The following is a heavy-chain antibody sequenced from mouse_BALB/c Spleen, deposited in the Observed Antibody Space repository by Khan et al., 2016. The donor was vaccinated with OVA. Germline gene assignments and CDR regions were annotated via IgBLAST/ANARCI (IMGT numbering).Heavy chain of an antibody. CDR2: ISSAGTYT. V-gene: IGHV5-9-1*01. CDR1: GFTFSSFA. J-gene: IGHJ3*01. CDR3: ANGNYGWFAY. D-gene: IGHD2-1*01. Sequence: EVELVESGGGLVKPGGSLKLSCEVSGFTFSSFAMSWVRQTPEKRLEWVATISSAGTYTYYPDSVKGRFTISRDNAKNTLYLQMNSLSSEDTAMYYGANGNYGWFAYWGQGTLVTVSA.